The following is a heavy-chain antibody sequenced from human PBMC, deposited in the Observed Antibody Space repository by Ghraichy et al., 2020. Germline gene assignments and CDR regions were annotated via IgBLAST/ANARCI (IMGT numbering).Heavy chain of an antibody. CDR3: AKDQGSGTYPFDH. J-gene: IGHJ4*02. CDR2: ISYDGSNK. D-gene: IGHD1-26*01. Sequence: GGSLRLSCAASGFTFSTYGMHWVRQTPGKGLEWVAIISYDGSNKYYADSVKGRFTISRDNSKNTLYLQMNSLRAEDTAVYYCAKDQGSGTYPFDHWGQGSLVTVSS. CDR1: GFTFSTYG. V-gene: IGHV3-30*18.